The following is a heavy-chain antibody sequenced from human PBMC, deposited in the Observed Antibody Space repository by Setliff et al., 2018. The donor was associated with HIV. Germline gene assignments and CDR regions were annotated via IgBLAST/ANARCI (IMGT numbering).Heavy chain of an antibody. D-gene: IGHD3-10*01. J-gene: IGHJ6*03. CDR2: IIPVFGTT. CDR3: ARGTDGDYYYYMDV. Sequence: SVKVSCKTSGGSFSSFALSWVRQAPGQGLEWMGGIIPVFGTTNYAQKFQGRVTITADGSTRTVYMVLSSLRSEDTAVYYCARGTDGDYYYYMDVWGKGTTVTVSS. V-gene: IGHV1-69*13. CDR1: GGSFSSFA.